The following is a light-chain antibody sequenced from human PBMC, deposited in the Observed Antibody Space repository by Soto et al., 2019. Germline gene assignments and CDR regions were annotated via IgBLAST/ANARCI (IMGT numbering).Light chain of an antibody. V-gene: IGLV2-8*01. J-gene: IGLJ1*01. CDR3: CSYAGSDTYV. CDR1: SSDVGAYNY. Sequence: QSALTQPPSASGSPAQSVTISCTGTSSDVGAYNYVSWYQQHPGKAPKLLIYEVSKRPSGVPDRFSGSKSGNTASLTVSGLQAEDEADYYCCSYAGSDTYVFGTGTKVTVL. CDR2: EVS.